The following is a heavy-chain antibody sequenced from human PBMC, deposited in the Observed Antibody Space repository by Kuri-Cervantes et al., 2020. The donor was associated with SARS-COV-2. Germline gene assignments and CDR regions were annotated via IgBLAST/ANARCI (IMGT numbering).Heavy chain of an antibody. CDR3: AKLGSRRHYED. CDR2: ISGSGGST. J-gene: IGHJ4*02. Sequence: GGSLRLSCAASGFTFGSYAMSWVRQAPGKGLEWVSAISGSGGSTYYADSVKGRFTISRDNSKNTLYLQMNSLRAEDTAVYYCAKLGSRRHYEDWGQGTLVTVSS. V-gene: IGHV3-23*01. D-gene: IGHD4-17*01. CDR1: GFTFGSYA.